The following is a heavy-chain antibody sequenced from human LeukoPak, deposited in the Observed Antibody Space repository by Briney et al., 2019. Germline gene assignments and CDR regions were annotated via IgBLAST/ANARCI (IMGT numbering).Heavy chain of an antibody. Sequence: GGSLRLSCEASGFTFSAYAMTWVRQAPGKGLEWVSSIGSDNKPHYSESVKGRFAISRDNSKSSLYMQMNSLRTEDTAFYYCATERFRYFDYWGQGTLVTVSS. CDR2: IGSDNKP. CDR3: ATERFRYFDY. CDR1: GFTFSAYA. J-gene: IGHJ4*02. D-gene: IGHD3-16*01. V-gene: IGHV3-43*02.